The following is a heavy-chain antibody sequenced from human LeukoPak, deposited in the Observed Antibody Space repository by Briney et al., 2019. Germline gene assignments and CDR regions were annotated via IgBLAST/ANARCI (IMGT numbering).Heavy chain of an antibody. CDR1: GFTFSSYR. D-gene: IGHD6-13*01. J-gene: IGHJ4*02. Sequence: PGGSLRLSCAASGFTFSSYRMNWVRQAPGKGLEWVSSISSSSSYIFYADPVKGRFTISRDNAKNSLYLQMNSLRAEDTAVYYCARGPSSGYSSSWFDYWGQGTLVTVSS. CDR2: ISSSSSYI. V-gene: IGHV3-21*01. CDR3: ARGPSSGYSSSWFDY.